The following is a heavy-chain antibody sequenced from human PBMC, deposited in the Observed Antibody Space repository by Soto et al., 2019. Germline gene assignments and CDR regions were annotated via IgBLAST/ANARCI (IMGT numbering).Heavy chain of an antibody. Sequence: QVQLVESGGGVVQPGRSLRLSCAASGFTFSSYAMHWVRPAPGKGLEWVAVISYDGSNKYYADSVKGRFTISRDNSKNTLDLQMNSLRAEDTAVYYCAIDPMGRYDGSGSYYFDYWGQGTLVTVSS. CDR3: AIDPMGRYDGSGSYYFDY. J-gene: IGHJ4*02. CDR2: ISYDGSNK. CDR1: GFTFSSYA. D-gene: IGHD3-10*01. V-gene: IGHV3-30-3*01.